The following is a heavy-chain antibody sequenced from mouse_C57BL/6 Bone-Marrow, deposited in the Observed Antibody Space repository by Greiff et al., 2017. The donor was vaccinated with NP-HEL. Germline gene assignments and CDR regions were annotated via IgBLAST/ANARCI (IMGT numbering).Heavy chain of an antibody. D-gene: IGHD2-4*01. V-gene: IGHV1-78*01. CDR1: GYTFTDHT. Sequence: VQLQQSDAELVKPGASVKISCKVSGYTFTDHTIHWMKQRPEQGLEWIGYIYPRDGSTKYNEKFKGKATLTADKSSSTAYMQLNSLTSEDSAVYVCARRFSYDYDGYYYALDYWGQGTSVTVSS. CDR3: ARRFSYDYDGYYYALDY. J-gene: IGHJ4*01. CDR2: IYPRDGST.